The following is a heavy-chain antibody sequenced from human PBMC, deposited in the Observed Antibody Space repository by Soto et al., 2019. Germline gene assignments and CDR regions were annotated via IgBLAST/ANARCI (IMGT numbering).Heavy chain of an antibody. D-gene: IGHD2-15*01. Sequence: QVQLVQSGAEVKKPGASVKVSCKASGYTFTSYGISWVRQAPGQGLEWMGWISAYYGNTNYAQKLQGRVTMTTDTSTSTAYMELRSLRSDDTAVYYCARDQRRIVVVVAATRGFDYWGQGTLVTVSS. CDR3: ARDQRRIVVVVAATRGFDY. CDR1: GYTFTSYG. V-gene: IGHV1-18*04. CDR2: ISAYYGNT. J-gene: IGHJ4*02.